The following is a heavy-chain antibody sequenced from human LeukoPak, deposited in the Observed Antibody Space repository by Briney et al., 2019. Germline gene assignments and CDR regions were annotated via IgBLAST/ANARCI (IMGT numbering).Heavy chain of an antibody. CDR1: GGSISTYY. D-gene: IGHD3-9*01. V-gene: IGHV4-59*01. CDR3: ARVQESQIDYYFDY. CDR2: IYYSGST. Sequence: SETLSLTCTVSGGSISTYYWNWIRQPPGKGLEWIGYIYYSGSTNYNPSLKSRVTISVDTSKNQFSLKLSSVTAADTAVYYCARVQESQIDYYFDYWGQGTLVTVSS. J-gene: IGHJ4*02.